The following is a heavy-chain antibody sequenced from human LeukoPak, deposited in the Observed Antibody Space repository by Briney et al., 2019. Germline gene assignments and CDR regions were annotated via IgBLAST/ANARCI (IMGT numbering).Heavy chain of an antibody. CDR1: GYPFISYG. CDR2: ISVSNGNT. Sequence: ASVKVSCKASGYPFISYGISWVRQAPGQGLEWMGWISVSNGNTKYAQKVQGRVTMTTDTSTTTVYMDLRSLRSDDTAVYYCARGVVWVSDAIYYMDVWGKGTTVTVSS. V-gene: IGHV1-18*01. CDR3: ARGVVWVSDAIYYMDV. J-gene: IGHJ6*03. D-gene: IGHD2-15*01.